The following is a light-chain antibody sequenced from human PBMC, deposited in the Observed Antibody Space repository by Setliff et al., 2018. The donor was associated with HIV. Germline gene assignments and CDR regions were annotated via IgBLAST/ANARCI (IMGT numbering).Light chain of an antibody. CDR1: SSDVGGYNS. J-gene: IGLJ1*01. V-gene: IGLV2-14*03. Sequence: QSVLTQPASVSGSPGQSITISCTGTSSDVGGYNSVSWYQQHPDRAPKLMIYDVSNRPSGVSNRFSGSKSGNTASLTISGLQAEDEAGYYCSSYTSNSPYVFGTGTKVTVL. CDR2: DVS. CDR3: SSYTSNSPYV.